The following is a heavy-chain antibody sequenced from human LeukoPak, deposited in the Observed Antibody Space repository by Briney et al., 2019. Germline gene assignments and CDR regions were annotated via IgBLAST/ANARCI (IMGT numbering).Heavy chain of an antibody. Sequence: GGSLRLSCAASGFTFSSYAMSWLRQAPGKGLEWVSAISGGGGSTYYADSVKGRFTISRDNSKNTLYLQMNSLRAEDTAVYYCAKDYYYDSSGDAFDIWGQGTMVTVSS. CDR2: ISGGGGST. CDR1: GFTFSSYA. V-gene: IGHV3-23*01. CDR3: AKDYYYDSSGDAFDI. J-gene: IGHJ3*02. D-gene: IGHD3-22*01.